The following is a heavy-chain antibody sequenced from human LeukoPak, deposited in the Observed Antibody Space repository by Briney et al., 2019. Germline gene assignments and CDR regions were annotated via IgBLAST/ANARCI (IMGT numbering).Heavy chain of an antibody. CDR3: AGGSYSNDY. CDR2: IYYSGST. Sequence: NSSETLSLMCTLSGVSINSYYWSWIRQPPGKGLEWIGYIYYSGSTNYNPSLKTRVTISVDTSKNQFSLNLSSVTAADTAVYYCAGGSYSNDYWGQGTPVTVSS. CDR1: GVSINSYY. V-gene: IGHV4-59*01. D-gene: IGHD1-26*01. J-gene: IGHJ4*02.